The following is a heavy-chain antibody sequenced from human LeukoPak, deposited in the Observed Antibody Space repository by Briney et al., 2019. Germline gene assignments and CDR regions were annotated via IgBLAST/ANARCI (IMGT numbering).Heavy chain of an antibody. Sequence: PGGSLRLSCAASGFTFSSYAVSWVRQAPGKGLEWVSSITSSGAATYYADSVKGRFTIPRDNSDNTLYLQMNSLRAEDTAVYYCAKDRPNYYGSNGHYYKLNGDCWGQGTLVTVSS. CDR1: GFTFSSYA. D-gene: IGHD3-22*01. CDR2: ITSSGAAT. V-gene: IGHV3-23*01. J-gene: IGHJ4*02. CDR3: AKDRPNYYGSNGHYYKLNGDC.